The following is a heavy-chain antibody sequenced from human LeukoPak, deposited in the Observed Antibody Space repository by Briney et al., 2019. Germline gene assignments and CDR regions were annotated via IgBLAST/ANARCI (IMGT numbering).Heavy chain of an antibody. V-gene: IGHV3-74*01. CDR2: INTDGTTT. CDR1: GFXFSSYW. CDR3: ARDPWGYRAGVLDF. D-gene: IGHD5-18*01. Sequence: GGSLRLSCVASGFXFSSYWIHWVRQAPGKGLVWVSRINTDGTTTDHADSVKGRFTISRDNAKNTLFLQMNSLRAEDTAVYYCARDPWGYRAGVLDFWGLGTLVTVSS. J-gene: IGHJ5*01.